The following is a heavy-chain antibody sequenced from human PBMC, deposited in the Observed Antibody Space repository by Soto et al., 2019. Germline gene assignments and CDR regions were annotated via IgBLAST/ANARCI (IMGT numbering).Heavy chain of an antibody. CDR2: INHSGRT. V-gene: IGHV4-34*09. Sequence: SETLSLTCAVYGGSFSCYYWSWTRQPPGKVLEWSGEINHSGRTNYNPSLKSRVTISVDTSKNQFSLKLSSVTAADTAVYYCARAHYYYDSSGYFNSWGQGSLVTLSS. D-gene: IGHD3-22*01. J-gene: IGHJ4*02. CDR3: ARAHYYYDSSGYFNS. CDR1: GGSFSCYY.